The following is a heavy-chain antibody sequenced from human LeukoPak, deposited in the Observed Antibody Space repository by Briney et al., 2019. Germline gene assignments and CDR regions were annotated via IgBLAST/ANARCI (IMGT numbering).Heavy chain of an antibody. J-gene: IGHJ4*02. CDR1: GFTFNSYA. Sequence: PGASLRLSCSAPGFTFNSYAMNWVRQAPGKGVEWVSSISPIANYVYYADSVEGRFTISRDNSENSVYLQMDSLRADDTAVYYCARDHGSGTYGEYYFDYWGQGTLVTVSS. CDR3: ARDHGSGTYGEYYFDY. CDR2: ISPIANYV. V-gene: IGHV3-21*01. D-gene: IGHD3-10*01.